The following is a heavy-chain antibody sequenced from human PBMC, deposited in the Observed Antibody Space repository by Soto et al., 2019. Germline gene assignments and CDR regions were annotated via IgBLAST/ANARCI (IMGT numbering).Heavy chain of an antibody. J-gene: IGHJ5*02. CDR2: IIPIFGTA. D-gene: IGHD6-13*01. Sequence: SVKVSCKASGGTFSSYAISWVRQAPGQGLEWMGGIIPIFGTANYVQKFQGRVTITADESTSTAYMELSSLRSEDTAVYYCARDWWGIAAAGGYNWFDPWGQGTLVTVSS. CDR1: GGTFSSYA. CDR3: ARDWWGIAAAGGYNWFDP. V-gene: IGHV1-69*13.